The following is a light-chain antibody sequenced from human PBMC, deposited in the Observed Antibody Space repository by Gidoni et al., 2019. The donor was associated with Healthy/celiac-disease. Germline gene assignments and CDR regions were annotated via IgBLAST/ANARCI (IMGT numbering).Light chain of an antibody. V-gene: IGKV1-12*01. J-gene: IGKJ5*01. CDR1: QNIITW. CDR3: QQANSSPIT. Sequence: DIQLTQSPSSVSASVGDRVTITCRASQNIITWLAWYQQKPGKAPKFLIYGASTLHGGVPSRFSGSGSGTEFTLTISSLQPEDFATYYCQQANSSPITFGQGTRLE. CDR2: GAS.